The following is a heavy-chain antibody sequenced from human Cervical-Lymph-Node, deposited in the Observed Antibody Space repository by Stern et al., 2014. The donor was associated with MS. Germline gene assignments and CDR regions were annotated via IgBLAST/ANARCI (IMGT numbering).Heavy chain of an antibody. V-gene: IGHV1-69*01. CDR3: ASHFPNWNPFFDY. Sequence: VQLVQSGAEVQKPGSSVQVSCEASGGTFTNHGISCVRQAPGQGLEWMGESIPLLGTTEYSQKFQGRVTITADESTTTAYMELSSLRSEDTAVFYCASHFPNWNPFFDYWGQGTLVTVSS. J-gene: IGHJ4*02. D-gene: IGHD1-1*01. CDR1: GGTFTNHG. CDR2: SIPLLGTT.